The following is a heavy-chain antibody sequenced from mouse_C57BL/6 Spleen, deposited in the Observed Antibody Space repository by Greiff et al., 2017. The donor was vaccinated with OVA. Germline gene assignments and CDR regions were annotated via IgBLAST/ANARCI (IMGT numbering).Heavy chain of an antibody. D-gene: IGHD2-4*01. CDR1: GFSLTSYS. V-gene: IGHV2-9-1*01. CDR3: ARKGYDYGYMDY. Sequence: VKLMESGPGLVAPSQSLSISCTVSGFSLTSYSISWVRQPPGKGLEWLGVIWPGGGTNYNSALNSRVSISKDNSKSQVFLKMNSLQTEDTARYYCARKGYDYGYMDYWGQGTSVTVSS. J-gene: IGHJ4*01. CDR2: IWPGGGT.